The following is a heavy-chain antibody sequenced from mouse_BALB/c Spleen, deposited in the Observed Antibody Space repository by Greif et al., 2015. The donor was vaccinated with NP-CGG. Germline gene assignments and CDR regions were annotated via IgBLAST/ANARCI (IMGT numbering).Heavy chain of an antibody. J-gene: IGHJ4*01. CDR2: ISDGGSYT. Sequence: EVMLMESGGGLVKPGGSLKLSCAASGFTFSDYCMYWVRQTPEKRLEWVATISDGGSYTYYPDSVKGRFTISRDNAKNNLCLQMSSLKSEDTAMYYCASMDYWGQGTSVTVSS. CDR3: ASMDY. V-gene: IGHV5-4*02. CDR1: GFTFSDYC.